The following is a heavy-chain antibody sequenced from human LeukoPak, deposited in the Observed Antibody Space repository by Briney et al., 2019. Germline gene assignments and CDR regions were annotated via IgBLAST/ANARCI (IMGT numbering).Heavy chain of an antibody. V-gene: IGHV3-66*04. J-gene: IGHJ4*02. CDR3: ARPYDWNSFY. CDR1: GFTVSNNY. Sequence: GGSLRLSCAASGFTVSNNYMSWVRQPPGKGLEWVSVIYSGGNTYYADSVTDRFTISRDNSKNTLYLQMNSLRVEDTAVYYCARPYDWNSFYGGRGPLVPVSS. CDR2: IYSGGNT. D-gene: IGHD1-1*01.